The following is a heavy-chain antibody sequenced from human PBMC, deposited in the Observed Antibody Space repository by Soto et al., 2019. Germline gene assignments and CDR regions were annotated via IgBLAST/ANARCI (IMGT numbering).Heavy chain of an antibody. CDR1: YV. Sequence: YVGGWIRKPSWKVLEWFVYIYHSASTYYNPSLKSRVTISVDTSKNQFSLKLSSVTAADTAVYYCARDLGRDYYGSGSQFAFWRHGTMVTFSS. D-gene: IGHD3-10*01. J-gene: IGHJ3*01. V-gene: IGHV4-30-4*01. CDR2: IYHSAST. CDR3: ARDLGRDYYGSGSQFAF.